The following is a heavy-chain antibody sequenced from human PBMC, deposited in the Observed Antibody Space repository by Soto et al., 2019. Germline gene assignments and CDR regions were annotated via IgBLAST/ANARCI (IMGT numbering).Heavy chain of an antibody. J-gene: IGHJ4*02. CDR3: AKDIYGDYTVAGDY. D-gene: IGHD4-17*01. CDR2: ISWNSGSI. V-gene: IGHV3-9*01. CDR1: GFTFDDYA. Sequence: GGSLRLSCAASGFTFDDYAMHWVRQAPGKGLEWVSGISWNSGSIGYADSVKGRFTISRDNAKNSLYLQMNSLRAEDTALYYCAKDIYGDYTVAGDYWGQGTLVTVSS.